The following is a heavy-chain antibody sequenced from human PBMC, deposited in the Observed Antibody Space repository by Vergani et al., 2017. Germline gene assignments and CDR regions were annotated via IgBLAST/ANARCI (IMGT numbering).Heavy chain of an antibody. CDR2: IYRTGRT. CDR1: GFSIDNGYY. CDR3: ARRSGIVYDILSCTQYYFDV. D-gene: IGHD3-9*01. J-gene: IGHJ4*02. Sequence: QVQLQESGPGLVKPSETLSLTCAVSGFSIDNGYYWDWIRQPPGKGLEWIGSIYRTGRTHFNPSLKSRVTISVDTSNNHFSLRLNSLTAADTAVYYCARRSGIVYDILSCTQYYFDVWWQGAMVTISS. V-gene: IGHV4-38-2*01.